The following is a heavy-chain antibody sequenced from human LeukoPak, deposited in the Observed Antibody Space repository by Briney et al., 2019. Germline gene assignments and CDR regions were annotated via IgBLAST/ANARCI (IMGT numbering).Heavy chain of an antibody. CDR2: IYYSGST. Sequence: SETLSLTCTVSGGSISSYYWSWIRQPPGKGLEWIGYIYYSGSTNYNPSLKSRVTISVDTSKSQFSLKLSSVTAADTAVYYCAREGSLYYYGMDVWGQGTTVTVSS. V-gene: IGHV4-59*01. CDR1: GGSISSYY. CDR3: AREGSLYYYGMDV. J-gene: IGHJ6*02.